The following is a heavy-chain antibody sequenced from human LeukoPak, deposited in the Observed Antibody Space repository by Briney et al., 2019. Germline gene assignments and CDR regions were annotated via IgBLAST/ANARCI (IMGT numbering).Heavy chain of an antibody. Sequence: SGGSLRLSCAASGFTFSIYWMLWVPQAPGKGLVCVSRINSDGSSTIYADSVKGRFTISRDHAKNTLYLHMNTLSPDDTAVFYCARVVATIGAAFDIWGEGTMVSVSS. V-gene: IGHV3-74*01. CDR2: INSDGSST. D-gene: IGHD1-26*01. J-gene: IGHJ3*02. CDR1: GFTFSIYW. CDR3: ARVVATIGAAFDI.